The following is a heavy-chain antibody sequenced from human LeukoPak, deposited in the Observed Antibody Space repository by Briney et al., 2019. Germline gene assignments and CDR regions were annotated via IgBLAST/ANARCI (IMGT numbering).Heavy chain of an antibody. V-gene: IGHV4-59*12. CDR2: IYYSGST. CDR3: ARDRDGDYVFQH. CDR1: GGSFSGYY. D-gene: IGHD4-17*01. Sequence: KPSETLSLTCAVYGGSFSGYYWSWIRQPPGKGLEWIGSIYYSGSTYYNPSLKSRVTISVDTSKNQFSLKLSSVTAADTAVYYCARDRDGDYVFQHWGQGTLVTVSS. J-gene: IGHJ1*01.